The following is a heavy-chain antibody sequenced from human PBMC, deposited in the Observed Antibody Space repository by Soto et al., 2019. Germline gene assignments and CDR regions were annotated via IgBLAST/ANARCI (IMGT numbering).Heavy chain of an antibody. D-gene: IGHD2-21*01. CDR1: GITFIYAW. CDR2: IKSQASGGTI. CDR3: THLLSLAHPYSYL. V-gene: IGHV3-15*07. Sequence: GGSLRLSCAASGITFIYAWMDWVRQAPGKRLEWVGRIKSQASGGTIDYAAPVKGRFTISRDDSKNTVYLQMDSLKTEDTAVYYCTHLLSLAHPYSYLWGQGTQVTVSA. J-gene: IGHJ4*02.